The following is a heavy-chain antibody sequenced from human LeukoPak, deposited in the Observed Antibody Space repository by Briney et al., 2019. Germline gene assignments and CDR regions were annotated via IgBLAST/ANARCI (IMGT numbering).Heavy chain of an antibody. D-gene: IGHD6-13*01. CDR3: AKVSRGLTAAGFLGSNFDY. V-gene: IGHV1-69*13. Sequence: ASVKVSCKASGYTFTGYYMHWVRQAPGQGLEWMGGIIPIFGTANYAQKFQGRVTITADESTSTAYMELSSLRSEDTAVYYCAKVSRGLTAAGFLGSNFDYWGQGTLVTVSS. CDR2: IIPIFGTA. CDR1: GYTFTGYY. J-gene: IGHJ4*02.